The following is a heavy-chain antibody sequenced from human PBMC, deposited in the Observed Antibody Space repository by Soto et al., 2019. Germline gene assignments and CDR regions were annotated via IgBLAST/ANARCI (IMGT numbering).Heavy chain of an antibody. V-gene: IGHV3-30*18. J-gene: IGHJ6*02. CDR2: ISYDGSNK. CDR3: AKSVGDFWSGAKTYYYYGMDV. Sequence: QVQLVESGGGVVQPGRSLRLSCAASGFTFSSYGMHWVRQAPGKGLEWVAVISYDGSNKYYAGSVKGRFTISRDNSKNTLYLQMNSLRAEDTAVYYCAKSVGDFWSGAKTYYYYGMDVWGQGTTVTVSS. D-gene: IGHD3-3*01. CDR1: GFTFSSYG.